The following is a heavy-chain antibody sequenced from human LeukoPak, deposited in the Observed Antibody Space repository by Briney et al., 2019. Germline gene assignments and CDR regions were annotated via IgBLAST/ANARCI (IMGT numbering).Heavy chain of an antibody. Sequence: GASVKVSCKASGYTFTSYGISWVRQAPGQGLEWMGWISAYNGNTNYAQKLQGRVTMTTDTSTSTAYMELRSLRSDDTAVYYCARHYGSGGYYPHLVYWGQGTLVTVSS. J-gene: IGHJ4*02. V-gene: IGHV1-18*01. CDR2: ISAYNGNT. CDR3: ARHYGSGGYYPHLVY. D-gene: IGHD3-10*01. CDR1: GYTFTSYG.